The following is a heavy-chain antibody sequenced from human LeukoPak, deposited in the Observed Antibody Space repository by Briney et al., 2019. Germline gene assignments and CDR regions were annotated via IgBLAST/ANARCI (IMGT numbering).Heavy chain of an antibody. CDR3: AREGPTTEAAFDY. CDR2: TYYRSKWKN. J-gene: IGHJ4*02. CDR1: GDSVSSNSAA. Sequence: SQTLSLTCAISGDSVSSNSAAWNWIRQSPSRGLEWLGRTYYRSKWKNDYAVSVKSRITVKPDTSKNQFSLQLNSVTPEDTAVYYRAREGPTTEAAFDYWGQGTLVTVSS. D-gene: IGHD6-13*01. V-gene: IGHV6-1*01.